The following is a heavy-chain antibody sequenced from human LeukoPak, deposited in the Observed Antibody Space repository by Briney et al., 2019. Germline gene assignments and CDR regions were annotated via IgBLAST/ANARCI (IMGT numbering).Heavy chain of an antibody. J-gene: IGHJ2*01. CDR1: GGSIINSNW. D-gene: IGHD5-24*01. CDR2: IDHSGST. CDR3: ARGLVEMATRSFDL. V-gene: IGHV4-4*02. Sequence: SRPLSLTCAVSGGSIINSNWWSWVRQPPGKGLEWIGEIDHSGSTSYNPSLKSRVTMSVDRSQNQFSLRLSTVTAADTAVYYCARGLVEMATRSFDLWGRGTLVTVSS.